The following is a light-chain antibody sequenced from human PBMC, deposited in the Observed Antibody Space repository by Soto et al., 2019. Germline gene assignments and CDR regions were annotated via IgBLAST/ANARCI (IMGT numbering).Light chain of an antibody. CDR3: QHGRS. Sequence: EIVMTQSPATLSVSPGERATLSCRASENVYGNVAWYQKKPGQAPSLLIYDASTRATDIPARFSGSGSGTEFTLTLTSLQSADCAIYFCQHGRSFGQGTKVDIK. CDR2: DAS. CDR1: ENVYGN. V-gene: IGKV3-15*01. J-gene: IGKJ1*01.